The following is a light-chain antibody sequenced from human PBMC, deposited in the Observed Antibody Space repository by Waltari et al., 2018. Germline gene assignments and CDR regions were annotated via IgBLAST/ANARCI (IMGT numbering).Light chain of an antibody. CDR1: QSISTY. V-gene: IGKV1-39*01. CDR3: QQSHSTPPWT. CDR2: AAS. Sequence: DIQMTQSPSSLSASVGDRVTITCRASQSISTYLNWYQQKPGKAPNLLIYAASSLESGVPSRFSGSGSGTDFTLTISSLQPEDFAIYYCQQSHSTPPWTFGQGTKVEVK. J-gene: IGKJ1*01.